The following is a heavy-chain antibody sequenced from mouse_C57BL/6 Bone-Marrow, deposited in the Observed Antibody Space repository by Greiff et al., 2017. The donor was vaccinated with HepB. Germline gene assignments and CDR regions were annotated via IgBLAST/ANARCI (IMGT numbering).Heavy chain of an antibody. CDR2: IDPSDSYT. Sequence: VQLQQPGAELVRPGTSVKLSCKASGYTFTSYWMHWVKQRPGQGLEWIGVIDPSDSYTNYNQKFKGKATLTVDTSSSTAYMQLSSLTSEESAVYYCARFGGATVVATDAYWGQGTLVTVSA. CDR1: GYTFTSYW. D-gene: IGHD1-1*01. V-gene: IGHV1-59*01. CDR3: ARFGGATVVATDAY. J-gene: IGHJ3*01.